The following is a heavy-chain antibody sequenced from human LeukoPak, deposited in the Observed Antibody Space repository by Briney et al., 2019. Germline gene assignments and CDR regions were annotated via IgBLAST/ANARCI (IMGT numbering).Heavy chain of an antibody. V-gene: IGHV3-7*01. CDR1: GFTFSSYW. J-gene: IGHJ5*02. D-gene: IGHD5-24*01. CDR3: ARDREIWLPHNWFDP. CDR2: IKQDGGGE. Sequence: PGGSLRLSCAASGFTFSSYWMSWVRQAPGKWLEWVANIKQDGGGEYYVDSVKGRFTISRDNGKNSLFLQMTSLRAEDTAVYYCARDREIWLPHNWFDPWGQGTLVTVSS.